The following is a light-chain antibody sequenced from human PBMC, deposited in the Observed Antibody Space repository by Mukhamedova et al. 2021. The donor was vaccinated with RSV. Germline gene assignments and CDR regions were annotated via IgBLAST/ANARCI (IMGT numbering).Light chain of an antibody. V-gene: IGKV4-1*01. CDR2: WAS. CDR1: SVLYSSNNKNY. Sequence: SVLYSSNNKNYLAWYQQKPGQPPKLLIYWASTRESGVPDRFSGSGSGTDFTLTISSLQAEDVAVYYCQQYYSTPQTFGQGTKVEI. CDR3: QQYYSTPQT. J-gene: IGKJ1*01.